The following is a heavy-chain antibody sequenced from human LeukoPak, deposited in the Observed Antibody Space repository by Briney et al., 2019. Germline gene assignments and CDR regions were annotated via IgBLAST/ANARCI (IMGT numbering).Heavy chain of an antibody. Sequence: PGGSLRLSCAASGFTFSSYAMHWVRQAPGKGLEYVSAISSNGGSTYYANSVKGRFTISRDNSKNTLYLQMNSLRAEDTAVYYCAKVEQWLVLYWGQGTLVTVSS. V-gene: IGHV3-64*01. CDR3: AKVEQWLVLY. D-gene: IGHD6-19*01. CDR2: ISSNGGST. J-gene: IGHJ4*02. CDR1: GFTFSSYA.